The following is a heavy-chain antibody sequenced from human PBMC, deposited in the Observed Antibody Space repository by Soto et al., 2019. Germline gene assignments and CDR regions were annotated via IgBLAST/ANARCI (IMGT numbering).Heavy chain of an antibody. D-gene: IGHD3-10*01. CDR1: GGSISSSIYY. CDR2: IYYSGST. CDR3: ARLAVRGDYYGMDV. V-gene: IGHV4-39*01. J-gene: IGHJ6*02. Sequence: PSETLSPTCTVPGGSISSSIYYRGWIRQPPGKGLEWIGSIYYSGSTYYNPSLKSRVTISVDTSKNQFSLKLSSVTAADTAVYYCARLAVRGDYYGMDVWGQGTTVT.